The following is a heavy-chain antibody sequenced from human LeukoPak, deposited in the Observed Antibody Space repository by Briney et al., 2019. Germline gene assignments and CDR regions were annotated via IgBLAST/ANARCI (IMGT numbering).Heavy chain of an antibody. V-gene: IGHV4-34*01. CDR2: INHSGST. J-gene: IGHJ6*03. Sequence: PSETLSLTCAVYGGSFSGYYWSWIRQPPGKGLEWRGEINHSGSTNYNPSLKSRVTVSVDTCKDQLSLKLSSVTAADTAVYYCARHLTTVTPGYYYMDVWGKGTTVTISS. CDR3: ARHLTTVTPGYYYMDV. CDR1: GGSFSGYY. D-gene: IGHD4-17*01.